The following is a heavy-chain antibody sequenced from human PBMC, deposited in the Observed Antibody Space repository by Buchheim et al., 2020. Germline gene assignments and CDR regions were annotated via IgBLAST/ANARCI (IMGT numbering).Heavy chain of an antibody. V-gene: IGHV4-61*02. D-gene: IGHD2-15*01. CDR3: ARISVVAAPYFDY. CDR2: IYTSGST. J-gene: IGHJ4*02. Sequence: QVQLQESGPGLVKPSQTLSLTCTVSGGSISSGSYYWSWIRQPAGKGLEWIGRIYTSGSTNYNPSLKSRVTISVDTYKNQVSLKLSSVTAADTAVYYCARISVVAAPYFDYWGQGTL. CDR1: GGSISSGSYY.